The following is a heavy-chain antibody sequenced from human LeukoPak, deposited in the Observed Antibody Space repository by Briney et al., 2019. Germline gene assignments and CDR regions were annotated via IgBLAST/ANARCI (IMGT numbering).Heavy chain of an antibody. J-gene: IGHJ4*02. V-gene: IGHV4-39*01. Sequence: SETLSLTCTVSGGSISSSSNYWGWIRQPPGKGLEWSGSIYYSGSTYYNPSLKSRVSISVVTSKNQFSLKLSSVTAADTAVYYCARHSSGAVNNDFDYWGQGTLVTVSS. D-gene: IGHD1-26*01. CDR2: IYYSGST. CDR3: ARHSSGAVNNDFDY. CDR1: GGSISSSSNY.